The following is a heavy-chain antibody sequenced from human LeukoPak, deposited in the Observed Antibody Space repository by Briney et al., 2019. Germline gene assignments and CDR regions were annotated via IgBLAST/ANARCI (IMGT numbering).Heavy chain of an antibody. CDR2: MNPNSGNT. J-gene: IGHJ4*02. D-gene: IGHD3-3*01. Sequence: ASVKVSCKASGYTFTSYDINWVRQATGQGLEWMGWMNPNSGNTGYAQKFQGRVTMTRNTSISTAYMELSSLRSEDTAVYYCARGLTYYDFWSGCYNDDGYYFDYWGQGTLVTVSS. CDR1: GYTFTSYD. V-gene: IGHV1-8*01. CDR3: ARGLTYYDFWSGCYNDDGYYFDY.